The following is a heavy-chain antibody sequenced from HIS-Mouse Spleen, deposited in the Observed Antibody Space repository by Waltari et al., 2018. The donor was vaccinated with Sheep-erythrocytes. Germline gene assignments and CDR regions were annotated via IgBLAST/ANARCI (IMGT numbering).Heavy chain of an antibody. J-gene: IGHJ5*02. Sequence: QVQLVESGGGVVQPGRSLRLSCAASGVTFSSYGMHWVRQAPGKGLEWVAVISYDGSNKYYADSVKGRFTISRDNSKNTLYLQMNSLRAEDTAVYYCAKDGGGNWFDPWGQGTLVTVSS. CDR3: AKDGGGNWFDP. CDR2: ISYDGSNK. CDR1: GVTFSSYG. V-gene: IGHV3-30*18. D-gene: IGHD3-10*01.